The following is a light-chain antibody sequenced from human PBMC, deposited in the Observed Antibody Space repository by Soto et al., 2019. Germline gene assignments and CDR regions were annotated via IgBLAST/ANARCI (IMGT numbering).Light chain of an antibody. CDR3: QQRRNWPRT. Sequence: EIVLTQSPATLSLSPGERATLSCRASQSVSSLLAWYQQKPGQAPRLLIYDASSRATGIPARFSGSGSGTDFTLTISSLEPEDVAVYYCQQRRNWPRTFGQGTNVEIK. V-gene: IGKV3-11*01. J-gene: IGKJ1*01. CDR1: QSVSSL. CDR2: DAS.